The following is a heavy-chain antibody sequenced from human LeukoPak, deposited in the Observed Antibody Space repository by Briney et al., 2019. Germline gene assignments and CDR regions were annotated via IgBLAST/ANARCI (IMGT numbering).Heavy chain of an antibody. D-gene: IGHD6-13*01. V-gene: IGHV3-23*01. CDR3: AKDGPPEYSSSWYFDY. J-gene: IGHJ4*02. Sequence: GGSLRLSCAASGFTFSSYAMSWVRQAPGKGLEWVSAISGSGGSTYYADSVKGRFTISRDNSKNTLYLQMNSLRAEDTAVYYCAKDGPPEYSSSWYFDYWGQGTLVTVSS. CDR2: ISGSGGST. CDR1: GFTFSSYA.